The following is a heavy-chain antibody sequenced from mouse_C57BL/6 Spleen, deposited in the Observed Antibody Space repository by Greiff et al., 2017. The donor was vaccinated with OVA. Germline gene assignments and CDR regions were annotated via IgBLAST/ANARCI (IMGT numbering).Heavy chain of an antibody. CDR2: ISYSGST. CDR3: AIGSTPAWFAY. V-gene: IGHV3-1*01. D-gene: IGHD1-1*01. Sequence: EVQLQQSGPGMVKPSQSLSLTCTVTGYSITSGYDWHWIRHFPGNKLEWMGYISYSGSTNYNPSLKSRISITHDTSKNHFFLKLNSVTTEDTATYYCAIGSTPAWFAYWGQGTLVTVSA. CDR1: GYSITSGYD. J-gene: IGHJ3*01.